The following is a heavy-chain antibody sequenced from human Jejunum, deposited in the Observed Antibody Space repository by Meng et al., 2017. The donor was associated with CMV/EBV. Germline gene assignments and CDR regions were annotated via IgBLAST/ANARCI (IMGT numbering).Heavy chain of an antibody. Sequence: LSCAACGFTFINAWMSWVRQPPGKGLEWVGRIGSKTDGGTTDYAAPVKGRFTISRDDSKNMLYLQMNSLQTEDTGVYYCATIVGGPRGGQGTLVTVSS. J-gene: IGHJ4*02. CDR3: ATIVGGPR. CDR2: IGSKTDGGTT. V-gene: IGHV3-15*04. D-gene: IGHD2-21*01. CDR1: GFTFINAW.